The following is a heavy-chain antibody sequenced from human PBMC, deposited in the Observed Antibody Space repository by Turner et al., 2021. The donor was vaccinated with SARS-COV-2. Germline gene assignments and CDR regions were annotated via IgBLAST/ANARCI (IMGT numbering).Heavy chain of an antibody. D-gene: IGHD2-15*01. V-gene: IGHV4-39*01. J-gene: IGHJ4*02. CDR2: IYYNVSD. CDR3: ARLGFCSGGSCSFDH. Sequence: QLQLQESGPGLVKPSETLSLTCSVSGGSIYSSSCYWGWVRQRQGKGRGWLRTIYYNVSDYYNPSLKRPVAISVRTSTNQFNLKLRSVPAAETAVYSCARLGFCSGGSCSFDHWGQGTLVTVS. CDR1: GGSIYSSSCY.